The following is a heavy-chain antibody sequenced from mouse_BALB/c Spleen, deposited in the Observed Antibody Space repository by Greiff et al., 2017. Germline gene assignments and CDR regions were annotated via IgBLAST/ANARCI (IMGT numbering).Heavy chain of an antibody. CDR1: GYSFTSYY. V-gene: IGHV1-66*01. Sequence: QVQLKQSGPELVKPGASVKISCKSSGYSFTSYYIHWVKQRPGQGLEWIGCIFPGSGNTKYNEKFKGKATLTADTSSSTAYMQLSSLTSEDSAVYFCARRYYAMDYWGQGTSVTVSS. J-gene: IGHJ4*01. CDR3: ARRYYAMDY. CDR2: IFPGSGNT.